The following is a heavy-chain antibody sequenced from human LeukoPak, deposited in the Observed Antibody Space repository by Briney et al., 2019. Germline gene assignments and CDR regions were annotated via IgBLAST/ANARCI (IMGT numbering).Heavy chain of an antibody. CDR2: VYSSGST. CDR3: ARQSIVASTHFDF. D-gene: IGHD5-12*01. V-gene: IGHV4-59*08. CDR1: GGSICNYY. Sequence: ASETLSLTCSVSGGSICNYYWRWIRQPPRKAPAWVGYVYSSGSTNYNPSLKIRVTITVDTSKTQFSLRLTTVSAADTAVYYCARQSIVASTHFDFWGQGTLVTVSS. J-gene: IGHJ4*02.